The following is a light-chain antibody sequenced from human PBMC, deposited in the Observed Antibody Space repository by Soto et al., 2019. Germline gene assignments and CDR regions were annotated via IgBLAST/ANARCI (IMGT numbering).Light chain of an antibody. Sequence: QSVLTQPPSASGTPGQRVTISCSGSTSTIGSKTLNWYQQLPGSAPKLLIYTTNQRPSGVPDRFSGSKSGTSASLAISGLQSEDEAHYYCAAWNDSLTGVVFGGGTKVTVL. V-gene: IGLV1-44*01. CDR2: TTN. J-gene: IGLJ2*01. CDR3: AAWNDSLTGVV. CDR1: TSTIGSKT.